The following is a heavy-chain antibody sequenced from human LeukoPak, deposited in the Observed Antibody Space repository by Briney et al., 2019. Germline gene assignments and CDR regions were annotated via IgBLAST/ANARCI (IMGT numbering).Heavy chain of an antibody. CDR2: ISGGGTKT. CDR1: GFSFSGHA. J-gene: IGHJ4*02. CDR3: ARLRNLVTTNLGIDY. D-gene: IGHD4-17*01. Sequence: GGSLRLSCAASGFSFSGHAMSWVRQAPGKGLEWVSAISGGGTKTYDADFVKGRFTISRDNSKNTLYLQMNSLRAEDTALYHCARLRNLVTTNLGIDYWGQGTLLTVSS. V-gene: IGHV3-23*01.